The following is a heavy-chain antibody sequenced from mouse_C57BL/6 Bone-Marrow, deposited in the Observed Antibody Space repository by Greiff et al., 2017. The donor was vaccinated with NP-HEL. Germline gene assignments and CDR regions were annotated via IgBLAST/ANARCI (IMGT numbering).Heavy chain of an antibody. J-gene: IGHJ4*01. CDR2: IWSGGST. V-gene: IGHV2-2*01. D-gene: IGHD2-3*01. Sequence: QVQLQQSGPGLVQPSQSLSITCTVSGFSLTSYGVHWVRQSPGKGLEWLGVIWSGGSTDYNAAFISRLSISKDNSTSQVFFKMNSLQADDTAIYYCARKSGDDGYYDAMDYWGQGTSVTVSS. CDR3: ARKSGDDGYYDAMDY. CDR1: GFSLTSYG.